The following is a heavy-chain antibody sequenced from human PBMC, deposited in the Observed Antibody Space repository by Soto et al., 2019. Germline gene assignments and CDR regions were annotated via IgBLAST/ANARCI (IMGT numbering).Heavy chain of an antibody. D-gene: IGHD2-15*01. V-gene: IGHV1-2*04. CDR1: GYNFTGYY. Sequence: ASVKVSCKASGYNFTGYYMHWVRQAPGQGLEWMGWINPNSGGTNYAQKFQGWVTMTRDTSISTAYMELSRLRSDATAVYYCARDSTVVATAAFDIWGQGTMVTVSS. CDR2: INPNSGGT. CDR3: ARDSTVVATAAFDI. J-gene: IGHJ3*02.